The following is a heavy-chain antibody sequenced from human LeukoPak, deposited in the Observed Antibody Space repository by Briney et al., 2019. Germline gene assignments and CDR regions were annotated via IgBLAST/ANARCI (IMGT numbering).Heavy chain of an antibody. D-gene: IGHD2-15*01. CDR2: IYYSGST. Sequence: SETLSLTCTVSGGSISSYYWSWIRQPPGKGLEWIGYIYYSGSTNYNPSLKSRVTISVDTSKNQFSLKLSSVTAADTAVYYCARVVRRYCSGGSCYLFDYWGQGTLVTVSS. CDR1: GGSISSYY. CDR3: ARVVRRYCSGGSCYLFDY. J-gene: IGHJ4*02. V-gene: IGHV4-59*01.